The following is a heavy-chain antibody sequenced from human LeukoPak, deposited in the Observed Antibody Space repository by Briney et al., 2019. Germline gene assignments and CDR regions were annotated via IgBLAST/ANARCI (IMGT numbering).Heavy chain of an antibody. CDR3: ARDKYGYGYIDY. J-gene: IGHJ4*02. Sequence: PSETLSLTCTVSGGSISSGGYYWSWIRQPPGKGLEWIGYIYHSGSTYYNPSLKSRVTISVDRSKNQFSLKLSSVTAADTAVYYCARDKYGYGYIDYWGQGTLVTVSS. V-gene: IGHV4-30-2*01. CDR1: GGSISSGGYY. CDR2: IYHSGST. D-gene: IGHD5-18*01.